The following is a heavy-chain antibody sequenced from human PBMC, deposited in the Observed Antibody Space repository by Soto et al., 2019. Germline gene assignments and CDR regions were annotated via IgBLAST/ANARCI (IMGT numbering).Heavy chain of an antibody. Sequence: ASVKVSCKASGYTFTSYGISWVRQAPGQGLERMGWISAYNGNTNYAQKLQGRVTMTTDTSTSTAYMELRSLRSDDTAVYYCARDRATVTTERAFDIWGQGTMVTVSS. D-gene: IGHD4-17*01. CDR1: GYTFTSYG. J-gene: IGHJ3*02. V-gene: IGHV1-18*01. CDR2: ISAYNGNT. CDR3: ARDRATVTTERAFDI.